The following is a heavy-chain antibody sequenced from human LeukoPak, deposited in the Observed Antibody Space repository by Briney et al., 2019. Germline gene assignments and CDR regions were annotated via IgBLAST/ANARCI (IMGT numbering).Heavy chain of an antibody. D-gene: IGHD3-10*01. CDR3: TRVKGSGTNRRGFAFDI. V-gene: IGHV3-49*04. Sequence: QAGGSLRLSCTASGFTFGDYAMSWVRQAPGKGLEWVGFIRRKAYGGTTEYAASVKGRFTISRDDSKSIAYLQMNSLKTEDTAVYYCTRVKGSGTNRRGFAFDIWGQGTMVTVSS. CDR2: IRRKAYGGTT. CDR1: GFTFGDYA. J-gene: IGHJ3*02.